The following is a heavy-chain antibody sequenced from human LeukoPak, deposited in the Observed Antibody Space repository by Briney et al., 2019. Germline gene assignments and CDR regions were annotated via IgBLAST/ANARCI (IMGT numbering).Heavy chain of an antibody. CDR1: GFTFSSYW. D-gene: IGHD3-22*01. V-gene: IGHV3-48*04. CDR3: ARVIGGAVFDY. CDR2: ISSSGSTI. Sequence: GGSLRLSCAASGFTFSSYWMHWVRQAPGKGLEWVSYISSSGSTIYYADSVKGRFTISRDNAKNSLYLQMNSLRAEDTAVYYCARVIGGAVFDYWGQGTLVTVSS. J-gene: IGHJ4*02.